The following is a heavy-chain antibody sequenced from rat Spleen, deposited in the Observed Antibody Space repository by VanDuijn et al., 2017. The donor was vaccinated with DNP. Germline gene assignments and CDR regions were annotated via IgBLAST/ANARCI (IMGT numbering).Heavy chain of an antibody. D-gene: IGHD1-5*01. CDR1: GFSLTVYH. CDR3: VRSESRYNPFDY. J-gene: IGHJ2*01. CDR2: MQSGGGT. Sequence: QVQLKESGPGLVQPSQTLSLTCTVSGFSLTVYHVHWVRQPPGKALEWMGKMQSGGGTDYSSVLKSRLSISRDTSKSQVFLKMNSVQTEDTAMYFCVRSESRYNPFDYWGQGVMVTVSS. V-gene: IGHV2-27*01.